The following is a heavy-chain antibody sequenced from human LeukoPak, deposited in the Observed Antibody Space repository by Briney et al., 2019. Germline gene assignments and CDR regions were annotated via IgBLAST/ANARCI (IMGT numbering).Heavy chain of an antibody. Sequence: SETLSLTCAVSGGSITSTNWWSWVRQPPGQGLEWIGEVSLSGLTNHNPSLSSRVIMALDTSKNHLSLHLTSVTAADTAVYYCSRENGAFSPFGYWGQGYLVTVLS. J-gene: IGHJ4*02. D-gene: IGHD2-8*01. CDR2: VSLSGLT. V-gene: IGHV4-4*02. CDR1: GGSITSTNW. CDR3: SRENGAFSPFGY.